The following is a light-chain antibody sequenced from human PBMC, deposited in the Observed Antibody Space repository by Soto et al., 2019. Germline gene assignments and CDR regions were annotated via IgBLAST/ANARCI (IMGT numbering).Light chain of an antibody. J-gene: IGLJ1*01. V-gene: IGLV1-40*01. CDR2: NNL. CDR1: SSNFGAGYE. CDR3: QSFDSSLRAYV. Sequence: QLVLTQPPSVSGAPGQRVTISCTGSSSNFGAGYEVHWYKQLPGTAPTLVIFNNLNRPSGVPERFSGSKSGTSASLVISGLQAEDEADYYCQSFDSSLRAYVFGSGTKLIVL.